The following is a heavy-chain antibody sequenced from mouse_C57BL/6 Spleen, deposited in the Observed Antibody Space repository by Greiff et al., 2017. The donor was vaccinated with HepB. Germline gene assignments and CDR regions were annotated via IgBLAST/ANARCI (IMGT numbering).Heavy chain of an antibody. CDR3: ARDYYGSSRGWYFDV. J-gene: IGHJ1*03. D-gene: IGHD1-1*01. V-gene: IGHV1-72*01. Sequence: VQLQQPGAELVKPGASVKLSCKASGYTFTSYWMHWVKQRPGRGLEWIGRIDPNSGGTKYNEKFKSKATLTVDKPSSTAYMQLSSLTSEDSAVYCCARDYYGSSRGWYFDVWGTGTTVTVSS. CDR2: IDPNSGGT. CDR1: GYTFTSYW.